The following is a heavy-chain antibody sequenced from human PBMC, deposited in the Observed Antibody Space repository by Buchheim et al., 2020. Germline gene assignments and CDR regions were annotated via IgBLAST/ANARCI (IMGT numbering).Heavy chain of an antibody. D-gene: IGHD3-3*01. Sequence: QVQLQESGPGLVKPSETLSLTCTVSGGSISSYYWSWIRQPPGKGLEWIGYIYYSGSTNYNPSLNSRVTISVDTSKNQFSLKLSSVTAADTAVYYCARVDRVAIYGVVISGYFDYWGQGTL. CDR1: GGSISSYY. J-gene: IGHJ4*02. CDR3: ARVDRVAIYGVVISGYFDY. V-gene: IGHV4-59*01. CDR2: IYYSGST.